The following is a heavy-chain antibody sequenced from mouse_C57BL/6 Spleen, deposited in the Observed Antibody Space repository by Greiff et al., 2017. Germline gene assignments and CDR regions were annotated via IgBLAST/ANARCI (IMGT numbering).Heavy chain of an antibody. Sequence: QVQLKQPGAELVKPGASVKLSCKASGYTFTSYWMHWVKQRPGQGLEWIGMIHPNSGSTNYNEKFKSKATLTVDKSSSTAYMHLSSLTSEDSAVYFCSGITTVVATDWLAYWGQGTLVTVSA. CDR1: GYTFTSYW. J-gene: IGHJ3*01. CDR3: SGITTVVATDWLAY. D-gene: IGHD1-1*01. CDR2: IHPNSGST. V-gene: IGHV1-64*01.